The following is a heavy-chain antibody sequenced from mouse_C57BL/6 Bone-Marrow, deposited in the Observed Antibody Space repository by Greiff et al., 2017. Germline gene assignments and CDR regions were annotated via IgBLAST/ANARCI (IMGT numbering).Heavy chain of an antibody. CDR1: GFNIKEDY. J-gene: IGHJ2*01. CDR2: IDPENGDT. CDR3: TTPDGYYVLDY. D-gene: IGHD2-3*01. V-gene: IGHV14-4*01. Sequence: VQLQQSGAELVRPGASVKLSCTASGFNIKEDYMHWVKQRPEQGLEWIGWIDPENGDTEYASKFQGKATITADTSTNTAYLQLSSLTSEDTAVYYCTTPDGYYVLDYWGQGTTLTDSS.